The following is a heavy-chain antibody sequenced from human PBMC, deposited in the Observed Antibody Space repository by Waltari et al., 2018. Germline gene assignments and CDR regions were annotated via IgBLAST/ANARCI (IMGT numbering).Heavy chain of an antibody. J-gene: IGHJ5*02. D-gene: IGHD2-2*02. Sequence: QVQLQESGPGLVKPSQTLSLTCTVSGGSISSGGYYWSWIRQHPGKGLEWIGYIYYSWRPYYNPALKSRVTISVDTSKNQFSLKLSSVTAADMAVYYCARELYQNEFWFDPWGQGTLVTVSS. CDR1: GGSISSGGYY. CDR2: IYYSWRP. CDR3: ARELYQNEFWFDP. V-gene: IGHV4-31*03.